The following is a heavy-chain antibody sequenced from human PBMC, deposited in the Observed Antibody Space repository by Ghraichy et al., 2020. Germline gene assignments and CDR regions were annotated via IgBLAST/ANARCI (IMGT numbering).Heavy chain of an antibody. D-gene: IGHD1-26*01. CDR2: IWYDGSNK. CDR1: GFTFSSYG. CDR3: ARKGSGSFDY. Sequence: GGSLRLSCAASGFTFSSYGMHWVRQAPGKGLEWVALIWYDGSNKYYADSVKGRFTISRDNSKNTLYLQMNSLRAEDTAVYYCARKGSGSFDYWGQGTLVTVSS. J-gene: IGHJ4*02. V-gene: IGHV3-33*01.